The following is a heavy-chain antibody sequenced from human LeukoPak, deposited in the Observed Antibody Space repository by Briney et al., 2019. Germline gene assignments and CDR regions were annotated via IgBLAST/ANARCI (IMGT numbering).Heavy chain of an antibody. CDR2: IYYSGST. J-gene: IGHJ4*02. D-gene: IGHD3-22*01. CDR3: AREVRGYDSSGYPDFY. V-gene: IGHV4-31*03. CDR1: GGSISSGGYY. Sequence: SETLSPTCTVSGGSISSGGYYWSCIRQHPGKGLEWIGYIYYSGSTYYNPSLKSRVTISVDTSKNQFSLKLSSVTAADTAVYYCAREVRGYDSSGYPDFYWGQGTLVTVSS.